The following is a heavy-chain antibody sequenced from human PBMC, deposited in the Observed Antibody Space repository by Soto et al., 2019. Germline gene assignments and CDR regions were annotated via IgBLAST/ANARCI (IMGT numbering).Heavy chain of an antibody. CDR3: ARERWLQYLFDF. J-gene: IGHJ4*02. CDR1: GGSISSGGHY. D-gene: IGHD3-9*01. CDR2: IYSSGST. V-gene: IGHV4-31*03. Sequence: PSETLSLTCTVSGGSISSGGHYWNWIRQHPGRGLEWIGYIYSSGSTYYNPSLHSRVTISVDTSKNQFSLRLTSVTAADTAVYYCARERWLQYLFDFWGQGTLVTVSS.